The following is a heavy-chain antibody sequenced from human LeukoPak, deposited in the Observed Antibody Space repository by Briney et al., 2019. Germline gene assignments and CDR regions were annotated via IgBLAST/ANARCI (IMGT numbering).Heavy chain of an antibody. J-gene: IGHJ6*02. V-gene: IGHV3-21*01. Sequence: GGSLRLSRAASGFTFSSYSMNWVRQAPGKGLEWVSSISSSSSYIYYADSVKSRFTISRDNAKNSLYLQMNSLRAEDTAVYYCARDRREDYDILTGLGFTYYYGMDVWGQGTTVTVSS. CDR3: ARDRREDYDILTGLGFTYYYGMDV. CDR1: GFTFSSYS. D-gene: IGHD3-9*01. CDR2: ISSSSSYI.